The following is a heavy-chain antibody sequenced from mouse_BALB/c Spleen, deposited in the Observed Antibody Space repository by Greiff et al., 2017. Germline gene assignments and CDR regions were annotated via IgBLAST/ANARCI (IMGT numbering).Heavy chain of an antibody. CDR1: GFTFSSFG. D-gene: IGHD2-4*01. J-gene: IGHJ4*01. CDR3: AILTTMTTTGYAMDY. V-gene: IGHV5-17*02. Sequence: EVNVVESGGGLVQPGGSRKLSCAASGFTFSSFGMHWVRQAPEKGLEWVAYISSGSSTIYYADTVKGRFTISRDNPKNTLFLQMTSLRSEDTAMYYCAILTTMTTTGYAMDYWGQGTSVTVSS. CDR2: ISSGSSTI.